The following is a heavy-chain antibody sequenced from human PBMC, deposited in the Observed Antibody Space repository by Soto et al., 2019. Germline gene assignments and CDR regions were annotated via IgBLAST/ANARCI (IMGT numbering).Heavy chain of an antibody. D-gene: IGHD3-16*02. CDR2: ISYDGSNK. CDR3: AKVQYDYVWGSYRWAAFDI. J-gene: IGHJ3*02. CDR1: GFTFSSYG. V-gene: IGHV3-30*18. Sequence: QVQLVESGGGVVQPGRSLRLSCAASGFTFSSYGMHWVRQAPGKGLEWVAVISYDGSNKYYADSVKGRFTISRDNSKNTLYLQMNSLRAEDTAVYYCAKVQYDYVWGSYRWAAFDIWGQGTMVTVSS.